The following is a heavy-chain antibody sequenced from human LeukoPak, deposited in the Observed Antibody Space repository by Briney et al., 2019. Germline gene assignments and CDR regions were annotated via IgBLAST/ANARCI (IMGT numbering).Heavy chain of an antibody. J-gene: IGHJ4*02. D-gene: IGHD3-16*02. CDR2: IRSNGCTI. CDR3: ARSPRKLVCYTPRELMPPYHY. CDR1: GFTFNSYR. V-gene: IGHV3-48*01. Sequence: GGSLRLSCAASGFTFNSYRMNWVRQAPGKGLEWVSYIRSNGCTIYYADSVKGRFTISRDNAKNSLYLQMNSLTAEDTAVYYSARSPRKLVCYTPRELMPPYHYSGRGTEVTVSS.